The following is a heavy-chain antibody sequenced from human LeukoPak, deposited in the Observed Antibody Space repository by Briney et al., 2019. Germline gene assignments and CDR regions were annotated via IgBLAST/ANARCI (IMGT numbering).Heavy chain of an antibody. V-gene: IGHV4-38-2*02. J-gene: IGHJ4*02. CDR3: ARDAWSRDYGGNSGGPDY. Sequence: SETLSLTCTVSGYSISSGYYWGWIRQPPGKGLEWIGSNYHSGSTYYNPSLKSRVTISVDTSKNQFSLKLSSVTAADTAVYYCARDAWSRDYGGNSGGPDYWGQGTLVTVSS. D-gene: IGHD4-23*01. CDR1: GYSISSGYY. CDR2: NYHSGST.